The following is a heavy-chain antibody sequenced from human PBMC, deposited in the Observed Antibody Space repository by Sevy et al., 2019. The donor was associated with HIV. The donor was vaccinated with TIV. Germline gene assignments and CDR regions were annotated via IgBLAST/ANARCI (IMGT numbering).Heavy chain of an antibody. D-gene: IGHD2-8*02. J-gene: IGHJ3*02. Sequence: GGSRRLSCAASGFTFSNHAMHWVRQAPGKGLEWVAFIRYDGTNEYYADSVKGGFTISRDNSKNTRYLQMNSLRTEDTAVYYCARDRKVLLVVYAIPFDVFDIWGQGTMVTVSS. V-gene: IGHV3-30*02. CDR2: IRYDGTNE. CDR3: ARDRKVLLVVYAIPFDVFDI. CDR1: GFTFSNHA.